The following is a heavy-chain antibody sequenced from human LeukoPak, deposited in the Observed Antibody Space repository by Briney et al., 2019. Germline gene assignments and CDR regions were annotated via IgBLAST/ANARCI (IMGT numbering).Heavy chain of an antibody. CDR3: ASWSDRITMVRGVEDY. D-gene: IGHD3-10*01. V-gene: IGHV1-2*02. Sequence: ASVKVSCKTSGYTFSDYYMHWVRQAPGQGLEWMGWINPNSGGTNYAQKFQGRVTMTRDTSISTAYMELSRLRSDDTAVYYCASWSDRITMVRGVEDYWGQGTLVTVSS. J-gene: IGHJ4*02. CDR2: INPNSGGT. CDR1: GYTFSDYY.